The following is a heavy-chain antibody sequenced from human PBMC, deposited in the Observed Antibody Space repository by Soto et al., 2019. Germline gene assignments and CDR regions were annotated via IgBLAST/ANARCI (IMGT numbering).Heavy chain of an antibody. CDR2: IYYTGST. CDR1: GGSISSYY. Sequence: SETLSLTCTVSGGSISSYYWSWIRQPPGKGLEWIGYIYYTGSTNYNPSLKSRVTISIDTSKIQFSLQLSSVTAADTAVYYCARRDSRMILGYFDYWGQGTLVTVSS. J-gene: IGHJ4*02. V-gene: IGHV4-59*08. CDR3: ARRDSRMILGYFDY. D-gene: IGHD3-16*01.